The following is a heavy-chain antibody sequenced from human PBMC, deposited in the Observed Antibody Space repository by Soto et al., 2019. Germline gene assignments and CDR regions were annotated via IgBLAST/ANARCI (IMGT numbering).Heavy chain of an antibody. CDR3: ARVATGTTPLDY. CDR1: GGTFSSYT. CDR2: IIPILGIA. J-gene: IGHJ4*02. V-gene: IGHV1-69*02. D-gene: IGHD1-1*01. Sequence: ASVKVSCKASGGTFSSYTTSWVRQAPGQGLEWMGRIIPILGIANYAQKFQGRVTITADKSTSTAYMELSSLRSEDTAVYYCARVATGTTPLDYWGQGTLVTVSS.